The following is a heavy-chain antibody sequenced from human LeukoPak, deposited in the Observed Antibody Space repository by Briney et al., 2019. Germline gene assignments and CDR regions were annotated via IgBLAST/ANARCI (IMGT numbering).Heavy chain of an antibody. Sequence: GGSLRLSCAASGFTFSSYSMNWVRQAPGKGLEWVSSISSSSSYIYYADSVKGRFTISRDNAKNSLYLQMNSLRAEDTAVYYCARDLRVVVPAAPARGTTYYMDVWGKGTTVTISS. CDR3: ARDLRVVVPAAPARGTTYYMDV. CDR1: GFTFSSYS. V-gene: IGHV3-21*01. J-gene: IGHJ6*03. CDR2: ISSSSSYI. D-gene: IGHD2-2*01.